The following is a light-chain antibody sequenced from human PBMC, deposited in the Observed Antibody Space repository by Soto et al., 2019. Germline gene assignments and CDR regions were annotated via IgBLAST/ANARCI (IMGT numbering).Light chain of an antibody. V-gene: IGKV1-12*01. CDR2: SAS. Sequence: DIQMTQSPSSVSASVGVRVTITCRASQGFSTWLAWYRRQPGRAPELLISSASSLHSGVPSRFSGSGPGTDFTRTISSLQPEDFAASYCQQANSFPRTFGGGTEVEIK. CDR1: QGFSTW. J-gene: IGKJ4*01. CDR3: QQANSFPRT.